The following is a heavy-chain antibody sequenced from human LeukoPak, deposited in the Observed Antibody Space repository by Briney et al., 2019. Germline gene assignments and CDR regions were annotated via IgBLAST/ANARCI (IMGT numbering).Heavy chain of an antibody. CDR3: AKESANWGYNWFDP. J-gene: IGHJ5*02. D-gene: IGHD7-27*01. V-gene: IGHV3-23*01. CDR2: ISGGGGST. Sequence: PGGSLRLSCAASGSTFSSYAMSWVRQAPGKGLEWVSAISGGGGSTYYADSVKGRFTISRDNSKNTLYLQMSSLRAEDTAVYYCAKESANWGYNWFDPWGQGTLVTVSS. CDR1: GSTFSSYA.